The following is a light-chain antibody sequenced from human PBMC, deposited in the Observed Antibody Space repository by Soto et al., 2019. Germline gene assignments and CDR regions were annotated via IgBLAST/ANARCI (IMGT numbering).Light chain of an antibody. CDR1: QSVSSNY. CDR3: QQYSSSPRT. J-gene: IGKJ1*01. V-gene: IGKV3-20*01. Sequence: EIVLTQSPGTLSLSPGDRATLSCRASQSVSSNYLAWYQQKPGQAPRLLIYGASSRATDIPDRFSGSGSGTDFTLTISRLEPEDFAVYYCQQYSSSPRTFGQGTKVEIK. CDR2: GAS.